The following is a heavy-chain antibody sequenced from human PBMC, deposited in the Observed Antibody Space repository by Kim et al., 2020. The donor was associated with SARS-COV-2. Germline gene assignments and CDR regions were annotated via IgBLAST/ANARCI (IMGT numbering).Heavy chain of an antibody. CDR2: ISWNSGSI. CDR1: GFTFDDYA. CDR3: AKQQLDYYYYYGMDV. V-gene: IGHV3-9*01. Sequence: GGSLRLSCAASGFTFDDYAMHWVRQAPGKGLEWVSGISWNSGSIGYADSVKGRFTISRDNAKNSLYLQMNSLRAEDTALYYCAKQQLDYYYYYGMDVWGQGTTVTVSS. D-gene: IGHD6-13*01. J-gene: IGHJ6*02.